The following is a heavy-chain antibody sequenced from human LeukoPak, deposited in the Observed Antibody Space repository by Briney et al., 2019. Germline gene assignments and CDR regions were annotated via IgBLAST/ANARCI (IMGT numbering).Heavy chain of an antibody. CDR3: ARHEEEXGYXAKXPDY. D-gene: IGHD5-24*01. J-gene: IGHJ4*01. CDR1: GAAISRNRCF. V-gene: IGHV4-39*01. Sequence: PSETLSLTCTVPGAAISRNRCFWGWIRQPPGMGLEWIGNGKYSGTTYDNPSLKSRVTISIDTYTNPFSLRLSTVTAADTAVYYXARHEEEXGYXAKXPDYWGXGXXXXVX. CDR2: GKYSGTT.